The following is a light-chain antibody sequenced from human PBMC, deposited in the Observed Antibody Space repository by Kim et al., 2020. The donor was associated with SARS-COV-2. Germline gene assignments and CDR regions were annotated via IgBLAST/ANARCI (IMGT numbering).Light chain of an antibody. CDR3: QQNDDLPIT. J-gene: IGKJ5*01. CDR1: QVIRKF. V-gene: IGKV1-33*01. CDR2: DVS. Sequence: ASGGERVTITCQATQVIRKFLNWYQPRPGKPPKLLIYDVSNLQTGVPSRFSGSGYGTEFTLTISSLQPEDFATYYCQQNDDLPITFGQGTRLEIK.